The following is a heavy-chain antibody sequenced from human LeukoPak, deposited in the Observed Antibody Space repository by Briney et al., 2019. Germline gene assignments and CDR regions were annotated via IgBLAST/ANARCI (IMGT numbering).Heavy chain of an antibody. CDR2: TNSDGSST. CDR1: GFTFSSYW. CDR3: ARAEPYCTNGVCYNVGFDY. Sequence: GGSLRLSCAASGFTFSSYWMHWVRQAPGKGLVWVSRTNSDGSSTSYADSVKGRFTISRDNAKNTLYLQMNSLRAEDTAVYYCARAEPYCTNGVCYNVGFDYWGQGTLVTVSS. D-gene: IGHD2-8*01. V-gene: IGHV3-74*01. J-gene: IGHJ4*02.